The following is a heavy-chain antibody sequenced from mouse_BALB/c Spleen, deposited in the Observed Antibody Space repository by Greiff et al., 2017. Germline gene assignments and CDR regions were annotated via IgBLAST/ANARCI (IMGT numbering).Heavy chain of an antibody. D-gene: IGHD1-1*01. Sequence: VQLQQSGPELVKPGASVKMSCKASGYTFTSYVMHWVKQKPGQGLEWIGYINPYNDGTKYNEKFKGKATLTSDKSSSTAYMELSSLTSEDSAVYYCARDYGSSLYAMDDWGQGTSVTVSS. CDR3: ARDYGSSLYAMDD. CDR1: GYTFTSYV. V-gene: IGHV1-14*01. J-gene: IGHJ4*01. CDR2: INPYNDGT.